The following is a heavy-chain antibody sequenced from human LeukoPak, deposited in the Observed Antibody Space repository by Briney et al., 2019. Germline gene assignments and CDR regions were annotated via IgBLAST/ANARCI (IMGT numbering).Heavy chain of an antibody. CDR3: AKELERQAS. D-gene: IGHD1-1*01. J-gene: IGHJ5*02. CDR1: GFTFSSYG. V-gene: IGHV3-33*06. Sequence: GGSLRLSCAASGFTFSSYGMHWVRQAPGKGLEWVAVIWYDGSNKYYADSVKGRFTISRDNSKNTLYLQMNSLRAEDTAVYYCAKELERQASWGQGTLVTVSS. CDR2: IWYDGSNK.